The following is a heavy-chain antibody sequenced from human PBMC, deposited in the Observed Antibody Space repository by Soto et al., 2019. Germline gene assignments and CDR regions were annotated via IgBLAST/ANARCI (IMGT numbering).Heavy chain of an antibody. Sequence: ASVKVSCKASGYTFTRYRISGVRQAPGQGLEWMGWISAYNGNTNYAQKLQGRVTMTTDTSTSTAYMELRSLRSDDTAVYYCARDLIGYCSSTSCSNYYYGMDVWGQGTTVTVSS. J-gene: IGHJ6*02. D-gene: IGHD2-2*01. CDR2: ISAYNGNT. V-gene: IGHV1-18*04. CDR1: GYTFTRYR. CDR3: ARDLIGYCSSTSCSNYYYGMDV.